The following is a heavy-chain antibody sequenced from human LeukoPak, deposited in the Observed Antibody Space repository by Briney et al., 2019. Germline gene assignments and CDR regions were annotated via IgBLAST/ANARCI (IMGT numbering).Heavy chain of an antibody. CDR2: ITGNGDGT. D-gene: IGHD3-16*01. CDR1: GFTFSNYG. J-gene: IGHJ4*02. CDR3: AKRSSLGGAFDY. V-gene: IGHV3-23*01. Sequence: PGGSLRLSCVVSGFTFSNYGMSWVRQAPGKRLEWVSAITGNGDGTYYADSVKGRFTISRDNSKNTLYLHVNTLRVDDTAVYYCAKRSSLGGAFDYWGQGTLVTVSS.